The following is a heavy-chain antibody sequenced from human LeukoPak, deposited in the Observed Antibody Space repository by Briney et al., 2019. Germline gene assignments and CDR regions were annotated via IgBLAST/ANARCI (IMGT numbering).Heavy chain of an antibody. CDR2: IYHSGST. CDR1: GGSISSSNW. D-gene: IGHD3-16*02. CDR3: ARDLITFGGVIAD. J-gene: IGHJ4*02. Sequence: SGTLSLTCAVPGGSISSSNWWSWVRQPPGKGLEWIGEIYHSGSTNYNPSLKSRVTISVDKSKNQFSLKLSSVTAADTAVYYCARDLITFGGVIADWGQGTLVTVSS. V-gene: IGHV4-4*02.